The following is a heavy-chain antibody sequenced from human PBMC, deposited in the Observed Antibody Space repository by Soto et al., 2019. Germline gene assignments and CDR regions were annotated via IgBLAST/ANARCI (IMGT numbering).Heavy chain of an antibody. J-gene: IGHJ5*02. V-gene: IGHV3-33*01. CDR3: ARDIGVVVAATTHNWFDP. CDR2: IWYDGSNK. Sequence: GGSLRLSCAASGFTFSSYGMHWVRQAPGKGLEWVAVIWYDGSNKYYADSVKGRFTISRDNSKNTLYLQMNSLRAEDTAVYYCARDIGVVVAATTHNWFDPWGQGTLVTVSS. D-gene: IGHD2-15*01. CDR1: GFTFSSYG.